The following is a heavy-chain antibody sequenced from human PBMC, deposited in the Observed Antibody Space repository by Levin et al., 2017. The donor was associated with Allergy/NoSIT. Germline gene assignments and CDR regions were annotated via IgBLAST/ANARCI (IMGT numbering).Heavy chain of an antibody. CDR1: GYTFTSYG. CDR3: AREHSSGWPNYYYYGMDV. CDR2: ISAYNGNT. J-gene: IGHJ6*02. Sequence: ASVKVSCKASGYTFTSYGISWVRQAPGQGLEWMGWISAYNGNTNYAQKLQGRVTMTTDTSTSTAYMELRSLRSDDTAVYYCAREHSSGWPNYYYYGMDVWGQGTTVTVSS. D-gene: IGHD6-19*01. V-gene: IGHV1-18*01.